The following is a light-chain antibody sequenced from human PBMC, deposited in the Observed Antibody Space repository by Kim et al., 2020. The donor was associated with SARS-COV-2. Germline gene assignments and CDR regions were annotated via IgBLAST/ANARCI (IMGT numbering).Light chain of an antibody. CDR3: QAWDSSTVV. CDR2: QDS. CDR1: KLGDKY. V-gene: IGLV3-1*01. J-gene: IGLJ2*01. Sequence: SYELTQPPSVSVSPGQTASITCSGDKLGDKYACWYQQKPGQSPVLVIYQDSKRPSGIPERFSGSNSGNTATLTISGTQVTDEADYYQQAWDSSTVVFGGG.